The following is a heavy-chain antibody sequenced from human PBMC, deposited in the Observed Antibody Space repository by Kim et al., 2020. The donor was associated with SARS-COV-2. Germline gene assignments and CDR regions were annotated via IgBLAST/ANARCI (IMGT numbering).Heavy chain of an antibody. J-gene: IGHJ5*02. V-gene: IGHV1-18*01. CDR1: GYTFTSYG. D-gene: IGHD3-10*01. Sequence: ASVKVSCKASGYTFTSYGISWVRQAPGQGLEWMGWISAYNGNTNYAQKLQGRVTMTTDTSTSTAYMELRSLRSDDTAVYYCARDRATYYYGSGSYYYFGWFDPWGQGTLVTVSS. CDR3: ARDRATYYYGSGSYYYFGWFDP. CDR2: ISAYNGNT.